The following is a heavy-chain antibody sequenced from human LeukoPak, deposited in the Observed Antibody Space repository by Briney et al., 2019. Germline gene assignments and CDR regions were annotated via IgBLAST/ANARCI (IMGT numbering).Heavy chain of an antibody. Sequence: NSSETLSLTCTVSGGSISSGNYYWSWIRQPPGKGLELIGYIYYSGSTYYNPSLRSRVTISVDTSKNQFSLKLNSVAAADTAVYYCVRLVLVEVITKSFDHWGQGTLVTVSS. D-gene: IGHD2-8*02. CDR2: IYYSGST. CDR1: GGSISSGNYY. V-gene: IGHV4-30-4*01. CDR3: VRLVLVEVITKSFDH. J-gene: IGHJ4*02.